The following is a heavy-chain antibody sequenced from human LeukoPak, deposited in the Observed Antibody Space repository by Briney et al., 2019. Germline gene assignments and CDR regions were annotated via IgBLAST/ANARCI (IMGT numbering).Heavy chain of an antibody. Sequence: GASLQISCQGSGSSFTSYWIGWVRQLPGKGLEWMGIIYPGDSDTRYSPSFQGQVTISADKSISTAYLQWSSPKASDTAMYYCARRDDYYFDYWGQGTRVTVSS. CDR1: GSSFTSYW. D-gene: IGHD2-21*02. J-gene: IGHJ4*02. CDR2: IYPGDSDT. V-gene: IGHV5-51*01. CDR3: ARRDDYYFDY.